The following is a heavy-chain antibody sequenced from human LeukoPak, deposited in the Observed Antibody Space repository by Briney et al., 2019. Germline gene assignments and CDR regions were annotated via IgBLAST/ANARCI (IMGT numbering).Heavy chain of an antibody. CDR2: VSSDGGDE. V-gene: IGHV3-30-3*01. CDR3: ARDWGYSSRWYSPHLDY. CDR1: GFTFSSYA. Sequence: PGGSLRLSCAASGFTFSSYAMSWVRQAPGKGLEWVAVVSSDGGDEYYADSVKGRFTISRDNSKSTLYLQLNSLRTDDTAVYYCARDWGYSSRWYSPHLDYWGQGTLVTVSS. D-gene: IGHD6-13*01. J-gene: IGHJ4*02.